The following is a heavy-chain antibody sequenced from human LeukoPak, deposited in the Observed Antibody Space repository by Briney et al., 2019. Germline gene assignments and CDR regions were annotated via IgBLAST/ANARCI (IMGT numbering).Heavy chain of an antibody. CDR2: INHSGST. CDR3: ARRSPFVVVPAAIYDYYYMDV. V-gene: IGHV4-34*01. Sequence: PSETLSFTCAVYSGSFSGYYWSWIRQPPRKGLEWIGKINHSGSTNYNPSLKSRVTISVDTSKNQFSLKLSSVTAADTAVYYCARRSPFVVVPAAIYDYYYMDVWGKGTTVTISS. D-gene: IGHD2-2*01. CDR1: SGSFSGYY. J-gene: IGHJ6*03.